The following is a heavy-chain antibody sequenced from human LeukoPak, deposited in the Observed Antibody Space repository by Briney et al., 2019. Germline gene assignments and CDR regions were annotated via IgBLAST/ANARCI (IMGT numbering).Heavy chain of an antibody. J-gene: IGHJ4*02. CDR3: AKASCGGDCYPYYFDY. Sequence: GGSLRLSCVASGFTFSNYAMRWVRQAPGKGLEWVSSVSVSGGSTNYADSVKGRFTISRDNSKNTLYLQMNSLRAEDTAVYYCAKASCGGDCYPYYFDYWGQGTLVTVSS. CDR2: VSVSGGST. CDR1: GFTFSNYA. V-gene: IGHV3-23*01. D-gene: IGHD2-21*02.